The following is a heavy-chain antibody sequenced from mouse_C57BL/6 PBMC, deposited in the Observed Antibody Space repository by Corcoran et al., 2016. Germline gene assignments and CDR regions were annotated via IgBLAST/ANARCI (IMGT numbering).Heavy chain of an antibody. CDR2: INTYSGVP. CDR1: GYTFTTYG. CDR3: ARSSPSSFDY. Sequence: LKKPGETVKISCKASGYTFTTYGMSWVKQAPGKGLKWMGWINTYSGVPTYADDFKGRFAFSLETSASTAYLQINNLKNEDTATYFCARSSPSSFDYWGQGTTLTVSS. J-gene: IGHJ2*01. V-gene: IGHV9-3*01.